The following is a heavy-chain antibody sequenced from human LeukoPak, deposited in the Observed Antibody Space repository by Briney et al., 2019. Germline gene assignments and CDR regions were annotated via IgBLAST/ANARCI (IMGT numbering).Heavy chain of an antibody. D-gene: IGHD4-11*01. J-gene: IGHJ5*02. Sequence: GASVKVSCKASGYTFTGYYMHWVRQAPGQGLEWMGWINPNSGGTNYAQKFQGRVTMTRDTSISTAYMELSRLRSDDTAVYYCARDRYSNYADDNWFDPWGQGTLVTVSS. CDR1: GYTFTGYY. CDR2: INPNSGGT. CDR3: ARDRYSNYADDNWFDP. V-gene: IGHV1-2*02.